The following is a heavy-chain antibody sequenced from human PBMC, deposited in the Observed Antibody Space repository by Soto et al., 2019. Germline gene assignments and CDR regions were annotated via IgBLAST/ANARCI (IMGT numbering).Heavy chain of an antibody. J-gene: IGHJ4*02. CDR3: AREKYSSSYFDY. Sequence: TGGSLRLSCAASGFTFSSYAMHWVRQAPGKGLEWVAVISYDGSNKYYADSVKGRFTISRDNSKNTLYLQMNSLRAEDTAVYYCAREKYSSSYFDYWGQGTLVTVSS. CDR2: ISYDGSNK. CDR1: GFTFSSYA. D-gene: IGHD6-13*01. V-gene: IGHV3-30-3*01.